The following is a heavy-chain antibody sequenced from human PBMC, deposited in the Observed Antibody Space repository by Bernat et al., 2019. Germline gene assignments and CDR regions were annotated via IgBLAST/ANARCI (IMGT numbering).Heavy chain of an antibody. V-gene: IGHV1-46*01. CDR1: GYTFTSYY. CDR3: ARDTAYGDYYYGAFDI. Sequence: QVQLVQSGAEVKKPGASVKVSCKASGYTFTSYYMHWVRQAPGQGLEWMGIINPSGGSTSYAQKFQGRVTMTRDTSTSTVYMELSSLRSEDTAVYYCARDTAYGDYYYGAFDIWGQGTMVTVSS. J-gene: IGHJ3*02. CDR2: INPSGGST. D-gene: IGHD4-17*01.